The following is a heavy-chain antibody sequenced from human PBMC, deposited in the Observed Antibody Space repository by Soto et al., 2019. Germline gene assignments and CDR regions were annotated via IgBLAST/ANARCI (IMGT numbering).Heavy chain of an antibody. CDR2: INPSGGST. CDR1: GYTFTSYY. Sequence: GASVKVSCKASGYTFTSYYMHWVRQAPGQGLKWMGIINPSGGSTSYAQKFQGRVTMTRDTSTSTVYMELSSLRSEDTAVYYCARDLLCSSTSCQPDVYYYYGMDVWGQGTTVTVSS. CDR3: ARDLLCSSTSCQPDVYYYYGMDV. V-gene: IGHV1-46*01. J-gene: IGHJ6*02. D-gene: IGHD2-2*01.